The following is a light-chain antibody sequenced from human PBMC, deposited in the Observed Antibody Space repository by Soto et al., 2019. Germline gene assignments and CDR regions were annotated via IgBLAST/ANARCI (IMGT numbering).Light chain of an antibody. CDR3: LHYSSYPYT. CDR2: GAS. J-gene: IGKJ2*01. Sequence: DIQMTQSPSSLSASVGDRVTITCRASQDIRDDLGWYQQKPGKAPKRLIYGASRLQSGVPSRFNGSGSGTGFTLTISSLQPEDFATYYCLHYSSYPYTFGQGTTLEIK. V-gene: IGKV1-17*01. CDR1: QDIRDD.